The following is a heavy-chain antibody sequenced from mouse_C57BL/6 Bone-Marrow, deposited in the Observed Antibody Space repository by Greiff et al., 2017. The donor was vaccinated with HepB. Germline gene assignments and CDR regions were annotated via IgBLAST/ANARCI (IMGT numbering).Heavy chain of an antibody. CDR3: ARGWAMDY. CDR2: INPSSGYT. V-gene: IGHV1-4*01. D-gene: IGHD1-1*02. CDR1: GYTFTSYT. J-gene: IGHJ4*01. Sequence: QVQLQQSGAELVRPGASVKMSCKASGYTFTSYTMHWVQQRPGQGLEWIGYINPSSGYTKYNQKFKDKATLTGDKSSSTAYMQLSSLTSADSAVYYCARGWAMDYWGKGTSVTVSS.